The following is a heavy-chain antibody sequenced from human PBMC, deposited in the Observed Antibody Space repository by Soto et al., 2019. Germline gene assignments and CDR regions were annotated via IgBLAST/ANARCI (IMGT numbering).Heavy chain of an antibody. CDR2: INSDGSST. D-gene: IGHD6-6*01. J-gene: IGHJ4*02. Sequence: EVQLVESGGGLVQPGGSLRLSCAASGFTFSSYWMHWVRQAPGKGLVWVSRINSDGSSTNYADSVKGRFTISRDNAKNTRYRQMNSLRAEDTAVYYGARGGSVEARGFDYWGQGTLVTVPS. CDR1: GFTFSSYW. V-gene: IGHV3-74*01. CDR3: ARGGSVEARGFDY.